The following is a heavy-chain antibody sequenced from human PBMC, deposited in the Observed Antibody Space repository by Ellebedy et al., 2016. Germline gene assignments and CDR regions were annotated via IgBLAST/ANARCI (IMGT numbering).Heavy chain of an antibody. CDR3: ARDRQQLGRYDAFDI. CDR1: GGTFSSYA. V-gene: IGHV1-69*13. D-gene: IGHD6-13*01. CDR2: IIPIFGTA. J-gene: IGHJ3*02. Sequence: SVKVSXXASGGTFSSYAISWVRQAPGQGLEWMGGIIPIFGTANYAQKFQGRVTITADESTSTAYMELSSLRSEDTAVYYCARDRQQLGRYDAFDIWGQGTMVTVSS.